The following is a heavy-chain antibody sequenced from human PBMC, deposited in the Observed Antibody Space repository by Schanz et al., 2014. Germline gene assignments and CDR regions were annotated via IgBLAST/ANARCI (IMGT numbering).Heavy chain of an antibody. CDR1: GFSSSDYY. CDR3: ARNRGSGGQNWYFDL. J-gene: IGHJ2*01. Sequence: QVHLLESGGGLVEPGGSLRLSCAASGFSSSDYYMSWIRQAPGKGLEWISFINTGSNYINYADSVKGRFTISRDNTKNSLFLQLNDLRADDAAVYYCARNRGSGGQNWYFDLWGRGTLVTVSS. D-gene: IGHD1-26*01. CDR2: INTGSNYI. V-gene: IGHV3-11*03.